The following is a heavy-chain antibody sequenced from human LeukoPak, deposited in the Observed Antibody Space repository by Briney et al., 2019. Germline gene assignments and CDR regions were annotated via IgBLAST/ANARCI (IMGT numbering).Heavy chain of an antibody. D-gene: IGHD1-7*01. CDR1: GGSFSNYY. J-gene: IGHJ4*02. CDR3: ARRWNYGRNYYIDV. Sequence: SETLSLTCAVYGGSFSNYYWSWIRQTPGKGMEWIGEINDSGRTNHNPSLMSRVTVSVDTSKNQFSLRLASVTATDTAVYYCARRWNYGRNYYIDVWGQGTLVTVSS. CDR2: INDSGRT. V-gene: IGHV4-34*01.